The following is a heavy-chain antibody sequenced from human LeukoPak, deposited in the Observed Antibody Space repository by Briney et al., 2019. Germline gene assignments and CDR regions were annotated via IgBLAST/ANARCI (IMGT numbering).Heavy chain of an antibody. Sequence: ASVKVSCKASGYTFTSYDINWVRQTTGQGLEWMGWMNPNSGKTGYAQKFQGRVTMTRNTSISTAYMELSSLRSEDTAVYYCARSPAVAGTGNGYWGQGTLVTVSS. V-gene: IGHV1-8*01. CDR1: GYTFTSYD. CDR2: MNPNSGKT. D-gene: IGHD6-19*01. J-gene: IGHJ4*02. CDR3: ARSPAVAGTGNGY.